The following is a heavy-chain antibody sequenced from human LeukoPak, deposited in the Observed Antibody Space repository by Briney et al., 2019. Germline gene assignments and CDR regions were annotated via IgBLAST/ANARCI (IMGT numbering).Heavy chain of an antibody. V-gene: IGHV4-34*01. Sequence: PSETLSLTCAVYGGSFSGYYWSWIRQPPGKGLEWIGEINHSGSTNYNPSLKSRVTISVDTSKNQFSLKLSSVTAADTAVYYCARYCSSTSCFGSWFDPWGQGTLVTVSS. CDR1: GGSFSGYY. J-gene: IGHJ5*02. CDR3: ARYCSSTSCFGSWFDP. D-gene: IGHD2-2*01. CDR2: INHSGST.